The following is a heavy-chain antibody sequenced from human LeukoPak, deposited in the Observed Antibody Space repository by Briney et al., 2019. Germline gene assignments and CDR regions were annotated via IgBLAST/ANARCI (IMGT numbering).Heavy chain of an antibody. CDR2: ISYDGSNK. CDR3: AKDLYVDIVASIYGS. D-gene: IGHD5-12*01. J-gene: IGHJ5*02. V-gene: IGHV3-30*18. CDR1: GFTFSSYG. Sequence: GGSLRLSCAASGFTFSSYGMHWVRQAPGKGLEWVAVISYDGSNKYYADSVKGRFTISRDNSKNTLYLQMNSLRAEDTAVYYCAKDLYVDIVASIYGSWGQGTLVTVSS.